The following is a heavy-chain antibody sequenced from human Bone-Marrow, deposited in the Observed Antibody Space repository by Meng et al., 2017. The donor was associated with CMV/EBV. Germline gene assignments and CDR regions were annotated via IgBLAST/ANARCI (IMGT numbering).Heavy chain of an antibody. CDR2: IIPILGIA. CDR1: GGTFSSYA. J-gene: IGHJ4*02. D-gene: IGHD1-1*01. Sequence: SVKVSCKASGGTFSSYAISWVRQAPGQGLEWMGGIIPILGIANYAQKFQGRVTITADKSTSTAYMELSSLRSEDTAVYYCARDRYNWDFDYWGQGTLVTVSS. CDR3: ARDRYNWDFDY. V-gene: IGHV1-69*10.